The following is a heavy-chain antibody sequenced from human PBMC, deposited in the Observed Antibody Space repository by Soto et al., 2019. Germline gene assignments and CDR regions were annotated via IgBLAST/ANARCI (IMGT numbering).Heavy chain of an antibody. J-gene: IGHJ3*02. V-gene: IGHV3-21*04. CDR1: GFTFSSYS. D-gene: IGHD6-19*01. CDR3: AKDGIAVALDAFDI. Sequence: GGSLRLSCAASGFTFSSYSMNWVRQAPGKGLEWASAISSSSSCIYYADSVKGRFTISRDNSKNSLYLQMNSLRAEDTTVYYCAKDGIAVALDAFDIWGQGTMVTVSS. CDR2: ISSSSSCI.